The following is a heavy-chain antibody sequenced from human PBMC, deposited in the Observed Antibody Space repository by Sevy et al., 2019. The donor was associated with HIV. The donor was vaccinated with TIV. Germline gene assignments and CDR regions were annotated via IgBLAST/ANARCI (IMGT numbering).Heavy chain of an antibody. CDR1: GFTFSNYY. V-gene: IGHV3-23*01. CDR2: ISDSGVYT. D-gene: IGHD6-19*01. J-gene: IGHJ4*02. Sequence: GGSLRLSCVVSGFTFSNYYMSWVRQAPGKGLEWVSVISDSGVYTSYTDSVKGRFTISRDNSKNTLYLQMNSLRVEDTAIYYCANRAGPIFDNWGQGTLVTVSS. CDR3: ANRAGPIFDN.